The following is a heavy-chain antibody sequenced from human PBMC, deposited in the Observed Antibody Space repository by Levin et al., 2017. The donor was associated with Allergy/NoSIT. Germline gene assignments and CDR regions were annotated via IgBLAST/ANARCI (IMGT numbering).Heavy chain of an antibody. CDR3: ARAGIVRATVNAFDI. CDR1: SRDD. D-gene: IGHD1-26*01. CDR2: IGTTGDT. V-gene: IGHV3-13*01. J-gene: IGHJ3*02. Sequence: SRDDTHVVRQPTGKGLEWFSAIGTTGDTYYPGSVKGRFTISRANAKNSLYLHMNSLTAGDTAVYYCARAGIVRATVNAFDIWGQGTMVTVSS.